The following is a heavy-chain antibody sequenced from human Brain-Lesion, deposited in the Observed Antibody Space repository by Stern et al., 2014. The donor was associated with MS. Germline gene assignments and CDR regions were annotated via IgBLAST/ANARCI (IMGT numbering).Heavy chain of an antibody. J-gene: IGHJ4*02. D-gene: IGHD1-26*01. Sequence: VQLVESGAEAKKPGASVKVSCKVSGYTLTALSMHWVRQAPRTGLHWKGGFDPEACETIYGQKFQGRVTMTEDTSTDTAYMELSSLRSEDTAVYYCATLSPGAGGNYYRHFDYWGQGALVTVSS. CDR2: FDPEACET. V-gene: IGHV1-24*01. CDR1: GYTLTALS. CDR3: ATLSPGAGGNYYRHFDY.